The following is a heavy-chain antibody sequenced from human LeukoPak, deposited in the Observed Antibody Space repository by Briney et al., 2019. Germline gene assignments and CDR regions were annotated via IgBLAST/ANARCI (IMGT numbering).Heavy chain of an antibody. Sequence: ASVKVSCKASGYTFTGYYMHWVRQAPGQGLEWMGWINPNSGGTNYAQKFQGRVTMTRDTSISTAYMELSRLRSDDTAVYYCARWGYCSSTSCSPGDPGYYYYMDVWGKGTTITVSS. CDR3: ARWGYCSSTSCSPGDPGYYYYMDV. J-gene: IGHJ6*03. D-gene: IGHD2-2*01. CDR1: GYTFTGYY. V-gene: IGHV1-2*02. CDR2: INPNSGGT.